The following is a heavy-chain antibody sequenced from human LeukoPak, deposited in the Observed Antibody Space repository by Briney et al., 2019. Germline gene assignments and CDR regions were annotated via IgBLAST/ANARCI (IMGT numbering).Heavy chain of an antibody. Sequence: GGSLRLSCAASGFTFSSYAMSWVRQAPGKGLEWVSAISGSGGSTYYADSVKGRFTISRDNSKNTLYLQMNSLRAEDTAVYYYAKGPRPYYYGSGSYYDYWGQGTLVTVSS. CDR2: ISGSGGST. J-gene: IGHJ4*02. CDR1: GFTFSSYA. V-gene: IGHV3-23*01. CDR3: AKGPRPYYYGSGSYYDY. D-gene: IGHD3-10*01.